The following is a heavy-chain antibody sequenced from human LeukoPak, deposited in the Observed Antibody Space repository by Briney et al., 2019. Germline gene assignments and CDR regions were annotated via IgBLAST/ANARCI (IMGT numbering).Heavy chain of an antibody. D-gene: IGHD2-15*01. CDR3: ARGVVAAPQTFDY. Sequence: PSEALSLTSTVSGGSISSFYWSWIRQPPGKGLEWIGYIYYSGSTNYNPSLKSRVTISVDTSKNQFSLKLSSVTAADTAVYYCARGVVAAPQTFDYWGQGTLVTVSS. CDR2: IYYSGST. J-gene: IGHJ4*02. V-gene: IGHV4-59*01. CDR1: GGSISSFY.